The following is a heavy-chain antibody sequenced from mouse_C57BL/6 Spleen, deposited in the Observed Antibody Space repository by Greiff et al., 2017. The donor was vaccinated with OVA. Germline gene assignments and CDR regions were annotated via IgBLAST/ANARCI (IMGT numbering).Heavy chain of an antibody. Sequence: EVQRVESEGGLVQPGSSMKLSCTASGFTFSDYYMAWVRQVPEKGLEWVANINYDGSSTYYLDSLKSRFIISRDNAKNILYLQMSSLKSEDTATYYCARDLWDGAFDYWGQGTTLTVSS. CDR1: GFTFSDYY. CDR3: ARDLWDGAFDY. J-gene: IGHJ2*01. CDR2: INYDGSST. D-gene: IGHD4-1*01. V-gene: IGHV5-16*01.